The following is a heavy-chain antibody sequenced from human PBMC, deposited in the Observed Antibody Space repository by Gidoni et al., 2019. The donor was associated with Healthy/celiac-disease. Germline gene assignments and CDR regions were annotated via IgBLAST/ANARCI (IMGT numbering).Heavy chain of an antibody. Sequence: QLPLQESGPGLVKPSETLSLTCTVSGGSISSSSYYWGWIRQPPGKGLEWIGSIYYSGSTYYNPSLKSRVTISVDTSKNQFSLKLSSVTAADTAVYYCASDGSSSWKTFDYWGQGTLVTVSS. CDR3: ASDGSSSWKTFDY. D-gene: IGHD6-13*01. J-gene: IGHJ4*02. V-gene: IGHV4-39*07. CDR1: GGSISSSSYY. CDR2: IYYSGST.